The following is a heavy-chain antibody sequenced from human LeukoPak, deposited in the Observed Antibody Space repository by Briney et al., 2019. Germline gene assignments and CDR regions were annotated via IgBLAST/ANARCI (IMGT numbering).Heavy chain of an antibody. D-gene: IGHD3-16*02. Sequence: GESLKISCKGSGYSFTSYWIGWVRQMPGKGLEWMGIIYPGDSDTRYSPSFQGQVTISADKSISTAYLQWSSLKASDTAMYYCARSDGYVWGSYRYTPFDYWGQGTLVTVSS. CDR2: IYPGDSDT. CDR3: ARSDGYVWGSYRYTPFDY. V-gene: IGHV5-51*01. CDR1: GYSFTSYW. J-gene: IGHJ4*02.